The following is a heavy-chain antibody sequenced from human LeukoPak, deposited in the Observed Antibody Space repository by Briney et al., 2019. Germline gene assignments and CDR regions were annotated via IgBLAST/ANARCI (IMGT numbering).Heavy chain of an antibody. D-gene: IGHD6-19*01. Sequence: GGSLRLSCAASGFTFSSYAMHWVRQAPGKGLEWVAAISYDGSNKYYADSVKGRFTISRDNSKNTLYLQMNSLRAEDTAVYYCAKAGGWYSKFDYWGQGTLVTVSS. V-gene: IGHV3-30-3*01. CDR3: AKAGGWYSKFDY. CDR2: ISYDGSNK. CDR1: GFTFSSYA. J-gene: IGHJ4*02.